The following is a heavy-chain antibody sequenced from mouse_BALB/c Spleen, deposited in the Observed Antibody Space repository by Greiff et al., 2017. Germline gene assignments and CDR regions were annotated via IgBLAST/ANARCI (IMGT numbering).Heavy chain of an antibody. D-gene: IGHD1-2*01. CDR2: ISSGGST. J-gene: IGHJ3*01. CDR1: GFTFSSYA. CDR3: ARGGELLRLRFAY. Sequence: EVQLVESGGGLVKPGGSLKLSCAASGFTFSSYAMSWVRQTPEKRLEWVASISSGGSTYYPDSVKGRFTISRDNARNILYLQMSSLRSEDTAMYYCARGGELLRLRFAYWGQGTLVTVSA. V-gene: IGHV5-6-5*01.